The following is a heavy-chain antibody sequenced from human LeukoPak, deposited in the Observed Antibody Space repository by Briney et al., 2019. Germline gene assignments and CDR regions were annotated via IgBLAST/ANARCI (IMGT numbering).Heavy chain of an antibody. CDR2: INPNSGGT. CDR3: ARGLSKRITMIVVVQNSYYFDY. V-gene: IGHV1-2*02. D-gene: IGHD3-22*01. J-gene: IGHJ4*02. CDR1: GYTFTGYY. Sequence: GASVTVSCKASGYTFTGYYMHWVRQAPGQGLEWMGWINPNSGGTNYAQKFQGRVTMTRDTSISTAYMELSRLRSDDTAVYYCARGLSKRITMIVVVQNSYYFDYWGQGTLVTVSS.